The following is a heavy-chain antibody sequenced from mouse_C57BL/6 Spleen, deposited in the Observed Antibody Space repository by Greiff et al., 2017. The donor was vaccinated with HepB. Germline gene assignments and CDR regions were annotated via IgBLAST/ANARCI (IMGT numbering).Heavy chain of an antibody. J-gene: IGHJ1*03. CDR1: GYTFTSYW. V-gene: IGHV1-72*01. CDR2: IDPNSGGT. D-gene: IGHD1-1*01. CDR3: ARYYYYGSSYVEYFDV. Sequence: QVQLKQPGAELVKPGASVKLSCKASGYTFTSYWMHWVKQRPGRGLEWIGRIDPNSGGTKYNEKFKSKATLTVDKPSSTAYMQLSSLTSEDSAVYYCARYYYYGSSYVEYFDVWGTGTTVTVSS.